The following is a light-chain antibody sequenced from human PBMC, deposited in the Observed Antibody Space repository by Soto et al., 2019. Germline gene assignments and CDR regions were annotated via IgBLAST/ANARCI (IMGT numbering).Light chain of an antibody. Sequence: QAVVTQEPSLTVSPGGTVTLTCASNTGAVTSYNYPNWFQQKPGQEPRALIYSTNYKHSWTPARFSGSLLGDKAVLTVSGVQPEDEAHYYCLLYYGGVASWVFGGGTKLTVL. CDR2: STN. CDR3: LLYYGGVASWV. J-gene: IGLJ3*02. V-gene: IGLV7-43*01. CDR1: TGAVTSYNY.